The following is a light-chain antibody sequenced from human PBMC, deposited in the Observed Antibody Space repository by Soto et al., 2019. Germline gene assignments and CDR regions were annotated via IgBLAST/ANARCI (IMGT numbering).Light chain of an antibody. V-gene: IGKV3-20*01. J-gene: IGKJ3*01. Sequence: EIVLTQSPDTLSLSPGERATLSCRASQSISSSLVAWYQQKPGQPPRPLIHGASSRATGIPDRFSGRGSGTEFTLTISRLEPEDFAVYYCQLYDGSLFTFGPGTKGISN. CDR1: QSISSSL. CDR3: QLYDGSLFT. CDR2: GAS.